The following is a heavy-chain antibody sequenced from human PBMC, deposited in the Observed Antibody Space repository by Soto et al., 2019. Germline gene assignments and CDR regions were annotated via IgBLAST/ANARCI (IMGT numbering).Heavy chain of an antibody. CDR2: VRDSGNT. Sequence: SETLSLTCTVSGASVSSGSYWLTWIRQPPGKGLEWVGNVRDSGNTNYNPSLESRVTISLDTSKNQFSLRLSSVTAADTAVYYCARAAVYSSPYYLDYWGLGTLVTVSS. J-gene: IGHJ4*02. D-gene: IGHD6-6*01. V-gene: IGHV4-61*01. CDR3: ARAAVYSSPYYLDY. CDR1: GASVSSGSYW.